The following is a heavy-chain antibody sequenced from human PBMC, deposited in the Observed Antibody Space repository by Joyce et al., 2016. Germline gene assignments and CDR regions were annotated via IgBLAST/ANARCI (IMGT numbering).Heavy chain of an antibody. Sequence: QLQLKESGPGLVKPSETLSLTCTVSGGSISDSSSYWGWIRQSPGKVLEWVGTVHRRGTSSYSPSRKSRVTVPTELSKNQFSLRLTSVNAADTAIYYCARQAVTGPEIDFWGQGTLVTVS. J-gene: IGHJ4*02. V-gene: IGHV4-39*01. D-gene: IGHD6-19*01. CDR2: VHRRGTS. CDR3: ARQAVTGPEIDF. CDR1: GGSISDSSSY.